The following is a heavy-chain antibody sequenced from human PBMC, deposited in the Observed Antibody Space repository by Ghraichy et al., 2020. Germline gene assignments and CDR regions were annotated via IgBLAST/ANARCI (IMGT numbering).Heavy chain of an antibody. D-gene: IGHD3-22*01. J-gene: IGHJ4*02. CDR3: AKRDYSDTIGYLPFSDY. Sequence: GGSLRLSCAASGFTFSTYAMTWFRQAPGKGLEWVSGVNGNGDSTYYADSVQGRFTISRDNSKNTLFLLMNSLRAEDTAMYYCAKRDYSDTIGYLPFSDYWGQGALVTVSS. CDR2: VNGNGDST. CDR1: GFTFSTYA. V-gene: IGHV3-23*01.